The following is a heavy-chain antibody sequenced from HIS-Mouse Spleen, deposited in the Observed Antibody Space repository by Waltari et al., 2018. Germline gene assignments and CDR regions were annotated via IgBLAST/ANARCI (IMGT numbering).Heavy chain of an antibody. J-gene: IGHJ4*02. D-gene: IGHD6-13*01. V-gene: IGHV6-1*01. CDR1: GDSVSSNSAA. CDR2: TYYSANWYN. CDR3: ARSGFVAAAGTIDY. Sequence: QVQLQQSGPGLVKPSQTLSLTCAISGDSVSSNSAAWNWIRQSPSRGLEWLGRTYYSANWYNDYAVAVKSLITINPDTSKNQFSLQLNSVTPEDTAVYYCARSGFVAAAGTIDYWGQGTLVTVSS.